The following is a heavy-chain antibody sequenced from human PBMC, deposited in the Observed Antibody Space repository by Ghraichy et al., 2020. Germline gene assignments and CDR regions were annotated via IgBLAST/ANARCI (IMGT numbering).Heavy chain of an antibody. J-gene: IGHJ5*02. Sequence: SETLSLTCTVSGGSISSYYWSWIRQPPGKGLEWIGYIYYSGSTNYNPSLKSRVTISVDTSKNQFSLKLSSVTAADTAVYYCARDQRSIAVNGGGFWFDPWGQGTLVTVSS. CDR3: ARDQRSIAVNGGGFWFDP. CDR2: IYYSGST. CDR1: GGSISSYY. V-gene: IGHV4-59*01. D-gene: IGHD6-6*01.